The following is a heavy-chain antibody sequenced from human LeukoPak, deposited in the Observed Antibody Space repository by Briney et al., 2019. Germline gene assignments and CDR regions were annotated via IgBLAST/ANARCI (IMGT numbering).Heavy chain of an antibody. D-gene: IGHD6-13*01. CDR3: ARVGYTSYYYYGMDV. CDR2: ISSNGGST. Sequence: SGGSLRLSCAASGLTFSSYAMHWVRQAPGKGLEYVSAISSNGGSTYYANSVKGRFTISRDNSKNTLYLQMGSLRAEDMAVYYCARVGYTSYYYYGMDVWGQGTTVTVSS. V-gene: IGHV3-64*01. CDR1: GLTFSSYA. J-gene: IGHJ6*02.